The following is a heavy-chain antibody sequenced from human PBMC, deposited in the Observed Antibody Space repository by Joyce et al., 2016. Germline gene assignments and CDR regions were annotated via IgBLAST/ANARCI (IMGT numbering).Heavy chain of an antibody. J-gene: IGHJ6*03. Sequence: EVQLLESGGGLVQPGGPLRLSCIASGFTFSSYALIWVRQGPGRGREWVSAMSGRGGNTYYADSVKGRLTISRDNSKNTVYLQMNSLRAEDTAVYYCAKDRVGGLITYYYMDVWGKGTTVTVSS. CDR3: AKDRVGGLITYYYMDV. V-gene: IGHV3-23*01. D-gene: IGHD3-10*01. CDR2: MSGRGGNT. CDR1: GFTFSSYA.